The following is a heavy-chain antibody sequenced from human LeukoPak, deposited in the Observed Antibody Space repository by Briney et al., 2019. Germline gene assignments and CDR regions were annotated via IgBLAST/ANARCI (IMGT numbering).Heavy chain of an antibody. Sequence: PGGSLRLSCAASGFTVSRNYMSWVRQAPGKGLEWVSVIYSGGNTYYADFVKGRFTISRDNSKNTLYLQINSLTVEDTAVYYCANLPRGDYWGLGTLVTVSS. CDR3: ANLPRGDY. CDR1: GFTVSRNY. J-gene: IGHJ4*02. V-gene: IGHV3-53*01. CDR2: IYSGGNT. D-gene: IGHD3-10*01.